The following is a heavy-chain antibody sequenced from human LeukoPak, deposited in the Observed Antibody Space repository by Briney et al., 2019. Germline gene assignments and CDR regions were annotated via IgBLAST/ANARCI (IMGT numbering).Heavy chain of an antibody. CDR1: GGSFSGYY. CDR3: ARARGYSYGLYYYYGMDV. CDR2: INHSGST. V-gene: IGHV4-34*01. Sequence: SETLSLTCAVYGGSFSGYYWSWIRQPPGKGLEWIGEINHSGSTNYNPSLKSRVTISVDTSKNQFSLKLSSVTAADTAVYYCARARGYSYGLYYYYGMDVWGQGTTVTVSS. D-gene: IGHD5-18*01. J-gene: IGHJ6*02.